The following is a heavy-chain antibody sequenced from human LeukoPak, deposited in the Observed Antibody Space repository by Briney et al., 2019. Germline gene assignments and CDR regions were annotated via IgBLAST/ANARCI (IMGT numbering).Heavy chain of an antibody. CDR2: ISSSSSTI. D-gene: IGHD3-10*01. CDR3: ARGVWFGELSVGY. J-gene: IGHJ4*02. Sequence: GGSLRLSCAASGFTFSSYSMNWVRQAPGKGLEWVSYISSSSSTIYYADSVKGRFTISRDNAKNSLYLQMNSLRAEDTAVYYCARGVWFGELSVGYWGQGTLVTVSS. V-gene: IGHV3-48*04. CDR1: GFTFSSYS.